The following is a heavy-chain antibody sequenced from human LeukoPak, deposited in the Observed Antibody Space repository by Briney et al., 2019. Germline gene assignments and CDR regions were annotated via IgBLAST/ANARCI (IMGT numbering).Heavy chain of an antibody. Sequence: SETLSLTCTVSGGSISSGGYYWSWIRQHPGKGLEWSGYIYYSGSTYYNPSLKSRVTISVDTSKNQFSLKLSSVTAADTAVYYCARTNYDYVWGSYRIDYWGQGTLVTVSS. V-gene: IGHV4-31*03. CDR2: IYYSGST. CDR3: ARTNYDYVWGSYRIDY. D-gene: IGHD3-16*02. CDR1: GGSISSGGYY. J-gene: IGHJ4*02.